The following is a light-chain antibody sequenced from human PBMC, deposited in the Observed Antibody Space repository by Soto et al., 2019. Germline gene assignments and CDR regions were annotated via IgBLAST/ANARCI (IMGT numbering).Light chain of an antibody. CDR2: EVN. V-gene: IGLV2-23*02. CDR1: ISDVGSYNL. CDR3: CSYAGSSTYV. J-gene: IGLJ1*01. Sequence: QSVLTQPAAVAGSPGQSITISCTGTISDVGSYNLVSWYQQYPGKAPKLMIYEVNKRPSGVSNRLSGSKSGNTASLTISGLQAEDEADYYCCSYAGSSTYVFGTGTKVTVL.